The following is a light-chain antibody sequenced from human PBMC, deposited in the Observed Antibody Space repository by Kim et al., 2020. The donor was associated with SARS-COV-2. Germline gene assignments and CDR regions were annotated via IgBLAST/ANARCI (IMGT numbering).Light chain of an antibody. CDR2: GAS. V-gene: IGKV3-15*01. Sequence: EIVMTQSPATLSVSPGERATLSCRASQSVSSNLAWYQQKPGQAPRLLIHGASTRATGIPARFSGSGSGTEFTLTISSLQSEDFAVYYCQQYNNWPLTFGGGTKVDTK. CDR3: QQYNNWPLT. CDR1: QSVSSN. J-gene: IGKJ4*01.